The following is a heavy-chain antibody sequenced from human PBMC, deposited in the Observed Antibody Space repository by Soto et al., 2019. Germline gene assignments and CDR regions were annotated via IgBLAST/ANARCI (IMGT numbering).Heavy chain of an antibody. CDR2: ITSTSSTK. J-gene: IGHJ4*02. CDR3: ARHPDTAMVYYFDY. CDR1: GFTFSSHT. V-gene: IGHV3-48*02. D-gene: IGHD5-18*01. Sequence: PGGSLRLSCAASGFTFSSHTMNWVRQAPGKGLEWISYITSTSSTKNYADSVKGRFTISRDNANNSLYLQMNSLRDEDTAVYYCARHPDTAMVYYFDYWGLGTLVTVSS.